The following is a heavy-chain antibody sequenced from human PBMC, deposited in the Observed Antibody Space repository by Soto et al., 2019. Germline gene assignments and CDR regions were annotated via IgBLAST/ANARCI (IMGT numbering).Heavy chain of an antibody. Sequence: QVQLQHGGAGLLKPSETLSLTCAVYGGSFSGYYWSWIRQPPGKGLEWIGEINHSGSTTYTQSLKGRVTISVDTSKSHCPLKVTSRTAGATAVYYCARGRAKYGAVNDAIYYFDYWAQGTLLTVSS. CDR2: INHSGST. D-gene: IGHD3-10*01. CDR1: GGSFSGYY. J-gene: IGHJ4*02. V-gene: IGHV4-34*01. CDR3: ARGRAKYGAVNDAIYYFDY.